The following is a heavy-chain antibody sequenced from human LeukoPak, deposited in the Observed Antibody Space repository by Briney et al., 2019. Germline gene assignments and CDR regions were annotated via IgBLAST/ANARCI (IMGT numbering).Heavy chain of an antibody. V-gene: IGHV4-39*01. D-gene: IGHD2-2*01. CDR3: ARTQPAALYWFDP. Sequence: SETLSLTCSVSGDSISIGDYRWSWIRQSPGKGLEWIGSIYYSGSTYYNPSLKSRVTISVDTSKNQFSLKLSSVTAADTAVYYCARTQPAALYWFDPWGQGTLVTVSS. CDR1: GDSISIGDYR. J-gene: IGHJ5*02. CDR2: IYYSGST.